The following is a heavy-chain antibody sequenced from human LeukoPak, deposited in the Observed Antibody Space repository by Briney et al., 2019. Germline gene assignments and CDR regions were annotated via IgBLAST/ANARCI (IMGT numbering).Heavy chain of an antibody. Sequence: ASVKVSCKASGYTFTIYDINWVRQATGQGLEWMGWMNPNSGNTGYAQKFEGRVTMTRDTSIDTAYMELSRLRSDDTAVYYCARDEADSSGYYYFDYWGQGTLVTVSS. J-gene: IGHJ4*02. V-gene: IGHV1-8*01. CDR1: GYTFTIYD. CDR2: MNPNSGNT. CDR3: ARDEADSSGYYYFDY. D-gene: IGHD3-22*01.